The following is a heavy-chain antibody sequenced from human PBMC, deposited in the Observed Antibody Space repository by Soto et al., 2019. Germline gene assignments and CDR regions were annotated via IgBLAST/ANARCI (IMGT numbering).Heavy chain of an antibody. Sequence: GASVKVSCKASGYTFTGYYMHWVRQAPGQALEWMGWINPNSGGTNYAQKFQGWVTMTRDTSISTAYMELSRLRSDDTAVYYCARDLSYYGSGSYSRSYYGMDVWGQGTTVTVSS. CDR3: ARDLSYYGSGSYSRSYYGMDV. CDR1: GYTFTGYY. J-gene: IGHJ6*02. D-gene: IGHD3-10*01. CDR2: INPNSGGT. V-gene: IGHV1-2*04.